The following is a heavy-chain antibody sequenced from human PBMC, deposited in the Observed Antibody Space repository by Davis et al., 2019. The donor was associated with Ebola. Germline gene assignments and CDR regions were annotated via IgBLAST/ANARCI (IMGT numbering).Heavy chain of an antibody. CDR1: GYTFTSYG. CDR3: ARDQVQPALRSYGMDV. Sequence: ASVKVSCKASGYTFTSYGISWVRQAPGQGLEWMGWISAYNGNTNYAQKLQGRVTMTTDTSISTAYMELSRLRSDDTAVYYCARDQVQPALRSYGMDVWGQGTTVTVSS. CDR2: ISAYNGNT. D-gene: IGHD4/OR15-4a*01. V-gene: IGHV1-18*01. J-gene: IGHJ6*02.